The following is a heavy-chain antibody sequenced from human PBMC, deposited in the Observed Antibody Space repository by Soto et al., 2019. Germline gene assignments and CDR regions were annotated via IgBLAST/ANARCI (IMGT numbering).Heavy chain of an antibody. CDR3: AKGRGEYSPFDY. CDR1: GFTFSNCE. CDR2: ISATDGGT. Sequence: EVQLLESGGGLVQPGGSLRLSCAASGFTFSNCEMSWVRQAPGRGLEWVSAISATDGGTYYADSVRGRFTISRDDSRNALFLQMHSLTAEDTAVYYCAKGRGEYSPFDYRGQGSPVTVSS. D-gene: IGHD2-21*01. J-gene: IGHJ4*02. V-gene: IGHV3-23*01.